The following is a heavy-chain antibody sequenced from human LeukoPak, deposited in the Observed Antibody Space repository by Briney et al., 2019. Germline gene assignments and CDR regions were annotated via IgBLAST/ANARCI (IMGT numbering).Heavy chain of an antibody. Sequence: GGSLRLSCAASGFTFRAHGMDWVRQAPGKGLEWVAGISPGGDITYYADSVMGRFTISRDNPKGTVYLQMNSLRVEDTAEYYCVRDRDWGAFDIWGQVTMVTVSS. J-gene: IGHJ3*02. CDR1: GFTFRAHG. CDR2: ISPGGDIT. CDR3: VRDRDWGAFDI. V-gene: IGHV3-23*01. D-gene: IGHD3/OR15-3a*01.